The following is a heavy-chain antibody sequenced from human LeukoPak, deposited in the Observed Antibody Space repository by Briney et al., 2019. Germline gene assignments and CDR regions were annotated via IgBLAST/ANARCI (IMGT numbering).Heavy chain of an antibody. CDR2: VSGSGDIT. J-gene: IGHJ4*02. V-gene: IGHV3-23*01. Sequence: GGSLRLSCAASGFTFSKHAMSWVRQAPGKGLEWVSGVSGSGDITYYADSVKGRFTISRDSSKNTLYLQMNSLRVEDTAVYYCAKDQSGYDSLTGYGFDYWGQGTLVAVSS. CDR3: AKDQSGYDSLTGYGFDY. CDR1: GFTFSKHA. D-gene: IGHD3-9*01.